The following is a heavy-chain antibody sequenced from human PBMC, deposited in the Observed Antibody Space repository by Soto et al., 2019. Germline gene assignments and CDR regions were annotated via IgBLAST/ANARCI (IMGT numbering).Heavy chain of an antibody. D-gene: IGHD1-26*01. V-gene: IGHV1-2*02. Sequence: QVQLVQSGAEVKQPGAAVRVSCKASGNTDTIYFIHWLRQAPGQGPEWLGWINSVSGGTNYAHNCLGRVTMTRDRSTTTAFMELRGLRSDDTAVYYCARGGSYYALWGQGTLVTVSS. CDR3: ARGGSYYAL. J-gene: IGHJ4*02. CDR2: INSVSGGT. CDR1: GNTDTIYF.